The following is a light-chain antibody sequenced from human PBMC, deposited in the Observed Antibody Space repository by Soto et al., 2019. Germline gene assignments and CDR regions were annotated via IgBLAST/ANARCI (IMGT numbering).Light chain of an antibody. CDR2: EVT. CDR3: SSHTSGSTRV. CDR1: SSDVGGYDY. J-gene: IGLJ1*01. Sequence: QSALTQPASVSGSPGQSIAISCTGTSSDVGGYDYVSWYQQQPDKAPKLMIYEVTKRPSGVSNRFSGSKSGNTASLTISGLQSEDEADYYCSSHTSGSTRVFRTGTKVPVL. V-gene: IGLV2-14*01.